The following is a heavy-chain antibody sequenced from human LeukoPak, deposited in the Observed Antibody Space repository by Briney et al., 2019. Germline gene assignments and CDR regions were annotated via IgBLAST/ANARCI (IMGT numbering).Heavy chain of an antibody. CDR1: GFTFSSYE. D-gene: IGHD6-13*01. CDR2: ISSSGSTI. CDR3: ARRQQLVLDY. Sequence: GGSLRLSCAASGFTFSSYEMNWVRQAPGKGLEWVSYISSSGSTIYYADSVKGRFTISRDNAKNSLYLQMNSLRAEDTAVYYCARRQQLVLDYWGQGTLVTVSS. J-gene: IGHJ4*02. V-gene: IGHV3-48*03.